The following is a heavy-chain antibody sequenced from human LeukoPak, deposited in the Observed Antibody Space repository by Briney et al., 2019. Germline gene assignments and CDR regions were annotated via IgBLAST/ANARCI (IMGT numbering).Heavy chain of an antibody. Sequence: GESLKISCKGSGYIFTSYWIAWVRQMPGKGLEWMGIIYPGDSDTTYSPSFQGQVTISVDKSITTAYLQWSSLKASDIAMYYCARGYSGYDLPDYWGQGTLVTVSS. CDR3: ARGYSGYDLPDY. D-gene: IGHD5-12*01. V-gene: IGHV5-51*01. CDR1: GYIFTSYW. CDR2: IYPGDSDT. J-gene: IGHJ4*02.